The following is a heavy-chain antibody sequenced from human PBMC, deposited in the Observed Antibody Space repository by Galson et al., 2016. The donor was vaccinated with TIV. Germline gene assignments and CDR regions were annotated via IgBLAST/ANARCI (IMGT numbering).Heavy chain of an antibody. CDR2: IKSETDGGTT. V-gene: IGHV3-15*01. Sequence: SLRLSCAASGFTFSNAWMSWVRQAPGKGLEWVGRIKSETDGGTTDYAAPVKGRFTISRDDSKNTLYLQMNTLKTEDTAVYYCHCSSTRCYVRWFDPWGQGTLVTVSS. CDR1: GFTFSNAW. D-gene: IGHD2-2*01. J-gene: IGHJ5*02. CDR3: HCSSTRCYVRWFDP.